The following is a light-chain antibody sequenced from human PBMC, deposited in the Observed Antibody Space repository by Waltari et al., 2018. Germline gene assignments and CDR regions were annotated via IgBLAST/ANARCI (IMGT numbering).Light chain of an antibody. CDR1: HSISIY. V-gene: IGKV1-39*01. J-gene: IGKJ3*01. Sequence: DIQMTQSPSSLSASIGDRVTITCRASHSISIYLNWYQQKPGKAPKLLINAASNLQSGVPSRFSGSGSGTDFTLTISSLQPEDFATYYCQQLNSYLSFTFGPGTKVDIK. CDR2: AAS. CDR3: QQLNSYLSFT.